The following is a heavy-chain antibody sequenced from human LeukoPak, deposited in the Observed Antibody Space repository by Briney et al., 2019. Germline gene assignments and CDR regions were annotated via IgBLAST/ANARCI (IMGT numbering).Heavy chain of an antibody. CDR3: ARGRWNYDFWSGYWLDY. V-gene: IGHV1-18*01. CDR2: ISAYNGNT. D-gene: IGHD3-3*01. CDR1: GYTFTSYG. Sequence: RASVKVSCKASGYTFTSYGISWVRQAPGQGLEWMGWISAYNGNTNYAQKLQGRVTMTTDTSTSTAYMELRSLRSDDTAVYYCARGRWNYDFWSGYWLDYWGQGTRVTVSS. J-gene: IGHJ4*02.